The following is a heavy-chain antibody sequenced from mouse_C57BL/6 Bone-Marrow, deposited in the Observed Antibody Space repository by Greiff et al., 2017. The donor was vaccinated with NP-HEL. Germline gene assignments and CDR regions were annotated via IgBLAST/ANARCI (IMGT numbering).Heavy chain of an antibody. D-gene: IGHD2-4*01. CDR1: GYTFTSYW. Sequence: VQLQQPGTELVKPGASVKLSCKASGYTFTSYWMHWVKQRPGQGLEWIGNINPSNGGTNYNEKVKSKATLTVDKSSSTAYMQLSSLTSEDSAVYYCARASGYYDYDGDYWGQGTTLTVSS. CDR2: INPSNGGT. V-gene: IGHV1-53*01. J-gene: IGHJ2*01. CDR3: ARASGYYDYDGDY.